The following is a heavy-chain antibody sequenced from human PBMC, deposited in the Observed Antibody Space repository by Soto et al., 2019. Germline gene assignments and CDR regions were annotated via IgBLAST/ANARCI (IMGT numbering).Heavy chain of an antibody. V-gene: IGHV3-49*03. CDR2: IRSKAYGGTT. CDR1: GFTFGDYA. D-gene: IGHD3-16*02. CDR3: TRDRSGDYIWGSYRDAFDI. J-gene: IGHJ3*02. Sequence: GGSLRLSCTASGFTFGDYAMSWFRQAPGKGLEWVGFIRSKAYGGTTEYAASVKGRFTISRDDSKSIAYLQMNSLKTEDTAVYYCTRDRSGDYIWGSYRDAFDIWGQGTMVTVSS.